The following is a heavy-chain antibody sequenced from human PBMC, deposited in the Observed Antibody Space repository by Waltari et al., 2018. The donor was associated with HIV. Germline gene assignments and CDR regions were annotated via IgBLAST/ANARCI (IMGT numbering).Heavy chain of an antibody. CDR2: IWYDGTNK. Sequence: QVQLVESGGGVVQPGRSLRLSCAASGFTFSSYGMHWVRQAPGKGLGWVAVIWYDGTNKYYADSVKGRFTISRDNSKNTLYLQMNSLRAEDTAGYYCARDRSEGGGYYYYGLDVWGQGTTVTVSS. CDR3: ARDRSEGGGYYYYGLDV. D-gene: IGHD2-15*01. J-gene: IGHJ6*02. CDR1: GFTFSSYG. V-gene: IGHV3-33*01.